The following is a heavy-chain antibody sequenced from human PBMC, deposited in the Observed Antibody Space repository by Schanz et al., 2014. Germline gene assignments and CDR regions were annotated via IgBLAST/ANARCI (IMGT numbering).Heavy chain of an antibody. Sequence: VQLVESGGGLVQPGGSLRLSCAASGFTFSNYGLHWVRQAPGKGLEWVTVISYDGNTKYYADSVKGRFTISRDNAKNSLYLQMNSLTAEDTAVYYCAKYGTGKGVSFEYWGQGTLVTVSS. CDR2: ISYDGNTK. D-gene: IGHD1-26*01. CDR1: GFTFSNYG. V-gene: IGHV3-30*18. CDR3: AKYGTGKGVSFEY. J-gene: IGHJ4*02.